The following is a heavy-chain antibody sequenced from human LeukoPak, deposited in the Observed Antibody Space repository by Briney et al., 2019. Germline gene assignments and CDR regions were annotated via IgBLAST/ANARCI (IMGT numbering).Heavy chain of an antibody. CDR3: VRVARGYSSSWYDS. J-gene: IGHJ5*01. CDR1: GASLSSYY. D-gene: IGHD6-19*01. Sequence: SETLSLTCTVSGASLSSYYWSWIRQPAGKGLEWIGRIYTSGNTNYNPSLKSRVTMSVDTSKNQFSLKLSSVTAADTAVYYCVRVARGYSSSWYDSWGQGTLVTVSS. V-gene: IGHV4-4*07. CDR2: IYTSGNT.